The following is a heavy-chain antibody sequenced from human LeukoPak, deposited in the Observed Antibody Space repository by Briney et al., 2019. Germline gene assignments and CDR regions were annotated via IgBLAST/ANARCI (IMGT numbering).Heavy chain of an antibody. J-gene: IGHJ4*02. V-gene: IGHV3-30*03. CDR3: ARFKGEVWTGYFDY. Sequence: PGRSLRLSCAASGFTFSSYGMHWVRQAPGKGLEWVAVISYDGSNKYYADSVKGRFTISRDNSKNTLYLQMNSLRAEDTAVYYCARFKGEVWTGYFDYWGQGTLVTVSS. D-gene: IGHD3/OR15-3a*01. CDR1: GFTFSSYG. CDR2: ISYDGSNK.